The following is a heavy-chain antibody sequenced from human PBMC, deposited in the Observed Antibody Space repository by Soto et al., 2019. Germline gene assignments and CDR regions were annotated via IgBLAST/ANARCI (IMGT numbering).Heavy chain of an antibody. CDR1: GGSVSSGSYY. J-gene: IGHJ4*02. D-gene: IGHD3-16*01. V-gene: IGHV4-61*01. Sequence: QVQLQESGPGLVKPSETLSLTCTVSGGSVSSGSYYWSWIRQPPGKGLEWIGYIYYSGSTNYNPSLKSRVTISVDTSKNQFSLKLSSVTAAETAVYYCARFGTDGDYDDYWGQGTLVTVSS. CDR3: ARFGTDGDYDDY. CDR2: IYYSGST.